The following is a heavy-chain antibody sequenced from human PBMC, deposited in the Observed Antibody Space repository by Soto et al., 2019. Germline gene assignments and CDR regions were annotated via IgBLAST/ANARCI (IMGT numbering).Heavy chain of an antibody. Sequence: GGSLRLCCAASGLTFYDYGMSWARQAPGKGLEWVSGVNWNGGSTGYADSVKGRFTISRDNAKNSLYLQMNSLRAEDTAFYYCVRGASLNFDYWGQGTLVTVS. CDR2: VNWNGGST. CDR3: VRGASLNFDY. J-gene: IGHJ4*02. V-gene: IGHV3-20*04. D-gene: IGHD1-26*01. CDR1: GLTFYDYG.